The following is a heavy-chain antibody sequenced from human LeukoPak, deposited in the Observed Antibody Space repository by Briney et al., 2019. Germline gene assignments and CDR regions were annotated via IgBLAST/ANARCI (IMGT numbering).Heavy chain of an antibody. CDR2: INPNTGDT. Sequence: ALVKVSCKTSGYSFTDFYLHWVRQASGQGLEWMGWINPNTGDTHYGQKYQGRVTLTRDTSISTAYMELSRLRPDDTAVYYCARDGGFDFWGQGTPVTVS. D-gene: IGHD3-3*01. CDR3: ARDGGFDF. J-gene: IGHJ4*02. V-gene: IGHV1-2*02. CDR1: GYSFTDFY.